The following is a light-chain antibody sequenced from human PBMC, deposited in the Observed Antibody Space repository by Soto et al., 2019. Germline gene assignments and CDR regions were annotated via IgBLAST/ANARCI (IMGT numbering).Light chain of an antibody. Sequence: QSVLTQSRSVSGSPGQSVTISCTGTSSDVSWYQHHPGKAHKPMMYDVYKRPSGVPDRFSGSKSGNTASLTISGLQAEDEADYYCSSYAGRHVGVFGGGTKLTVL. CDR3: SSYAGRHVGV. CDR1: SSDV. J-gene: IGLJ3*02. V-gene: IGLV2-11*01. CDR2: DVY.